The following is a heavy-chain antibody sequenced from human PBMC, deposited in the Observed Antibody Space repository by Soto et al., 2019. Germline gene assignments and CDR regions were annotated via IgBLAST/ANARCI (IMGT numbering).Heavy chain of an antibody. CDR2: IYYSGST. V-gene: IGHV4-59*08. CDR3: AGSWRCSGGSCYSYYYYGMDV. D-gene: IGHD2-15*01. CDR1: GGSISSYY. J-gene: IGHJ6*02. Sequence: PSETLSLTCTVSGGSISSYYWSWIRQPPGKGLEWIGYIYYSGSTNYNPSLKSRVTISVDTSKNQFSLKLSSVTAADTAVYYCAGSWRCSGGSCYSYYYYGMDVWGQGTTVTVSS.